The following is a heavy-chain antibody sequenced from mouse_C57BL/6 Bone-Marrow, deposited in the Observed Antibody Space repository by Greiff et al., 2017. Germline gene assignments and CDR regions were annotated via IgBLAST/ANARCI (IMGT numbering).Heavy chain of an antibody. CDR3: ARETTVVGGDY. V-gene: IGHV1-76*01. CDR1: GYTFTDYY. J-gene: IGHJ2*01. CDR2: IYPGSGNT. D-gene: IGHD1-1*01. Sequence: QVQLQQSGAELVRPGASVKLSCKASGYTFTDYYINWVKQRPGQGLEWIARIYPGSGNTYYNEKFKGKATLTAEKSSSTAYMQLSSLTSEDSAVYFCARETTVVGGDYWGQGTTLTVSS.